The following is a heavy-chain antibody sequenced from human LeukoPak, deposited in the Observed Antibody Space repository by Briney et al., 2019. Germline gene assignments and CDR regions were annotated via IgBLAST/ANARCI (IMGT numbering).Heavy chain of an antibody. CDR3: AKGPTYYYDTSGYVDY. V-gene: IGHV3-23*01. J-gene: IGHJ4*02. CDR1: GFTFSSYA. Sequence: PGGSLRLSCAASGFTFSSYAMSWVRQAPGKGLEWVSVISGGGGSTYYADSVKGRFTISRDNSKNTLYLHMNSLRAEDAAVYYCAKGPTYYYDTSGYVDYWVQGTLVTVSS. CDR2: ISGGGGST. D-gene: IGHD3-22*01.